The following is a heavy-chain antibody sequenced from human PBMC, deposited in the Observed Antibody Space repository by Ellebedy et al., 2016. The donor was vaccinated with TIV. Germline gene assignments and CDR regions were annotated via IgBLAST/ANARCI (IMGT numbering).Heavy chain of an antibody. CDR3: ATYGSGTYASFDY. CDR1: VYRFTKFY. V-gene: IGHV1-46*01. J-gene: IGHJ4*02. Sequence: ASVKVSCKASVYRFTKFYMHWMRQAPGQGPEWMGVIDPSVGTTTYAQKFQERVAMTRDMSTSTVHMELSSLRSEDTAIYYCATYGSGTYASFDYWGQGTLVTVSS. D-gene: IGHD3-10*01. CDR2: IDPSVGTT.